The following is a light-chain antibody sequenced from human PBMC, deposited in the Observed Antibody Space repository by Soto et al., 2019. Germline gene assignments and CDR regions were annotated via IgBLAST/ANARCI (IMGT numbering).Light chain of an antibody. J-gene: IGKJ1*01. V-gene: IGKV1-39*01. CDR3: LQDYNYPWT. CDR1: QSISTY. CDR2: ATS. Sequence: DIQMTQSPSSLSASVGDRVTITCRASQSISTYLIWYQQKPGKAPKLLIYATSSLQSGVPSRFSGSGSGTDFTLTISSLQPEDFATYYCLQDYNYPWTFAQGTKVDIK.